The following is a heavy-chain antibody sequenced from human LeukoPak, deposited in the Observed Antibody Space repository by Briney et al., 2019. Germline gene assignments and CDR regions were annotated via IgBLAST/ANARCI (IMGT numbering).Heavy chain of an antibody. CDR3: ARDRQVNYYYYGMDV. D-gene: IGHD3-10*01. CDR1: GGSISSGSCY. Sequence: SQTLSLTCTVSGGSISSGSCYWSWIRQPAGKGLEWIGRIYTSGSTNYNPSLKSRVTISVDTSKNQFSLKLSSVTAADTAVYYCARDRQVNYYYYGMDVWGQGTTVTVSS. J-gene: IGHJ6*02. V-gene: IGHV4-61*02. CDR2: IYTSGST.